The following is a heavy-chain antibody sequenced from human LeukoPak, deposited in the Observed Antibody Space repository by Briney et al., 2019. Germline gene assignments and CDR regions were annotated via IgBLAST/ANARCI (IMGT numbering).Heavy chain of an antibody. CDR1: GGSISSYY. CDR2: IYTSGST. V-gene: IGHV4-4*07. J-gene: IGHJ4*02. Sequence: PSETLSLTCTVSGGSISSYYWSRIRQPAGKGLGWIGRIYTSGSTNYNPSLKSRVTISVDKSKNQFSLKLSSVTAADTAVYYCARGTIAAAGTGHFVDYWGQGTLVTVSS. CDR3: ARGTIAAAGTGHFVDY. D-gene: IGHD6-13*01.